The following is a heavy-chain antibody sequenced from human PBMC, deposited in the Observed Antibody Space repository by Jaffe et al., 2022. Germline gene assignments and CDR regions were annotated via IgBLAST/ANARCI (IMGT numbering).Heavy chain of an antibody. D-gene: IGHD3-10*01. CDR2: ISSSSSYI. J-gene: IGHJ6*03. CDR1: GFTFSSYS. CDR3: ARVGSGSYGRYYMDV. V-gene: IGHV3-21*01. Sequence: EVQLVESGGGLVKPGGSLRLSCAASGFTFSSYSMNWVRQAPGKGLEWVSSISSSSSYIYYADSVKGRFTISRDNAKNSLYLQMNSLRAEDTAVYYCARVGSGSYGRYYMDVWGKGTTVTVSS.